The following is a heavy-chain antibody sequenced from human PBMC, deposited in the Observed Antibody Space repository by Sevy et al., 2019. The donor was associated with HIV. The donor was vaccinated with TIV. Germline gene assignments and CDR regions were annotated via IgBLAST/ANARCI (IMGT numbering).Heavy chain of an antibody. CDR1: GFTFDDYA. D-gene: IGHD1-26*01. CDR2: IYRDSDSV. V-gene: IGHV3-9*01. Sequence: GGSLRLSCAASGFTFDDYAMHWVRQAPGKGLEWVSGIYRDSDSVGYADSVKGRFTISRDNSENSLYLQMNSLKTEDTALYYCAKARVGEARMSGFDFWGQGTMVTVSS. CDR3: AKARVGEARMSGFDF. J-gene: IGHJ4*01.